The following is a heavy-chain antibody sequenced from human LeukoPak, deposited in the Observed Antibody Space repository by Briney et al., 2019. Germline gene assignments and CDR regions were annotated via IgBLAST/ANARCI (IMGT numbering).Heavy chain of an antibody. J-gene: IGHJ4*02. D-gene: IGHD6-13*01. CDR3: ARHSSSWYENDY. CDR1: GFTFSSYS. V-gene: IGHV3-21*01. Sequence: GGSLRLSCTASGFTFSSYSMNWVRQAPGKGPEWVSSISSSSNYIYYGDSVKGRFTISRDNANNSLYLQMSSLRAEDTAVYYCARHSSSWYENDYWGQGTLVTVSS. CDR2: ISSSSNYI.